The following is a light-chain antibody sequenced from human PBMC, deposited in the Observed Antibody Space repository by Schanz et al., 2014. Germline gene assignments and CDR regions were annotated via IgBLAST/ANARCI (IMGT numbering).Light chain of an antibody. Sequence: EIVMTQSPATLSVSPGERATLSCRASQSVSSKLAWYQQKPGQAPRLLIYGTSTRATGIPARFSGSGSGTEFTLTISSLLSEDFAVYYCQQYNNWPPGTFGQGTKLEIK. CDR3: QQYNNWPPGT. CDR1: QSVSSK. J-gene: IGKJ2*02. CDR2: GTS. V-gene: IGKV3-15*01.